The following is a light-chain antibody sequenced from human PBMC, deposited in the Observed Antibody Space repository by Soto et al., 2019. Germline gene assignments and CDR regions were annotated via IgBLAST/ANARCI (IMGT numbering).Light chain of an antibody. J-gene: IGLJ3*02. V-gene: IGLV1-44*01. CDR3: SSGDDSRTGVV. CDR2: SHN. CDR1: DSNIGRNT. Sequence: QSVLTQPPSASGTPGQRVTISCSGSDSNIGRNTVNWYQHLPGTAPKLVIFSHNKRPSGVPDRFSGSTSGTSASLAISDLQSEDEAYYCSSGDDSRTGVVFGGGTKLTVL.